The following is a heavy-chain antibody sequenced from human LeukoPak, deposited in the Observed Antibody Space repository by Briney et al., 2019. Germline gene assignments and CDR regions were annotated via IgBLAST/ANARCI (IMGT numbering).Heavy chain of an antibody. CDR1: GFTFSSYV. V-gene: IGHV3-23*01. Sequence: PGGSPRLSCAASGFTFSSYVMSWVRQAPGKGLEWVSAISGTGGSTYYADSVKGRFTISRDNAKNSLYLQMNSLRAEDTAVYYCARDRGRSFDYWGQGTLVTVSS. CDR3: ARDRGRSFDY. D-gene: IGHD3-10*01. J-gene: IGHJ4*02. CDR2: ISGTGGST.